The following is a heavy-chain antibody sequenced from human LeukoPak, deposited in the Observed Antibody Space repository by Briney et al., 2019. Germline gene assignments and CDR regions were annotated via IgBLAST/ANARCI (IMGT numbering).Heavy chain of an antibody. V-gene: IGHV3-30*02. D-gene: IGHD2-2*01. Sequence: GGSLRLSCAASGFTFSSYAMNWVRQAPGKGLERVAFVPHNGVNKQYADSVKGRFIISRDNSKNTVFLQMNSLRAEDTAVYYCAKDLRVYCSSTSCEGFDYWGQGTLVTVSS. CDR3: AKDLRVYCSSTSCEGFDY. CDR2: VPHNGVNK. CDR1: GFTFSSYA. J-gene: IGHJ4*02.